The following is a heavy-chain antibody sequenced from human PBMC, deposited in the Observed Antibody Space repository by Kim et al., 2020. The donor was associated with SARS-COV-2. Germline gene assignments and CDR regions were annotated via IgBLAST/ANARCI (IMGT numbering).Heavy chain of an antibody. D-gene: IGHD3-10*01. J-gene: IGHJ4*02. V-gene: IGHV4-39*02. Sequence: SETLSLTCTVSGASINSRKFYWGWILQAPEKGLEWIGTIDYSGSSYYNPSLKSRVTISVDTSKNQFSLRLSSVTAADTAVYYCSRDSKISWFFDWGQGT. CDR3: SRDSKISWFFD. CDR2: IDYSGSS. CDR1: GASINSRKFY.